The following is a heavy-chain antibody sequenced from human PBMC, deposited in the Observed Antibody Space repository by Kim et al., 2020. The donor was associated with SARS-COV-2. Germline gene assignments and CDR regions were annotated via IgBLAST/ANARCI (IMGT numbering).Heavy chain of an antibody. D-gene: IGHD6-13*01. V-gene: IGHV3-30*18. CDR2: ISYDGSNK. CDR1: GFTFSSYG. Sequence: GGSLRLSCAASGFTFSSYGMHWVRQAPGKGLEWVAVISYDGSNKYYADSVKGRFTISRDNSKNTLYLQMNSLRAEDTAVYYCAKAARKYSSSWAFDYWGQGTLVTVSS. J-gene: IGHJ4*02. CDR3: AKAARKYSSSWAFDY.